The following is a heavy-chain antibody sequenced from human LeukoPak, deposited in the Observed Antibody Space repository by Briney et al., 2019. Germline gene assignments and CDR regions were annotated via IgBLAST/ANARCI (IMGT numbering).Heavy chain of an antibody. CDR2: IYYSGST. V-gene: IGHV4-59*01. J-gene: IGHJ4*02. Sequence: PSETLSLTCTVSGGSISGYYWSWIRQPPGKGLEWIGYIYYSGSTNYNPPLKSRVTISVDTSKNQFSPKLSSVTAADTAVYYCARGGAAALHYWGQGTLVTVSS. D-gene: IGHD6-13*01. CDR3: ARGGAAALHY. CDR1: GGSISGYY.